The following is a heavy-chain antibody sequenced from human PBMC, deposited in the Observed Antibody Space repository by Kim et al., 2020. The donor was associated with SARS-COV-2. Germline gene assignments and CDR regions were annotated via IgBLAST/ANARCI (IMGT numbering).Heavy chain of an antibody. CDR3: AKKSAFISCRYEYGAFD. J-gene: IGHJ3*02. Sequence: GGSLRLSCAASGFTFSNYAMHWVRQAPGKGLEWVSGISSSGSTIYYADSVKGRFTISRDKSKNTLYLHMNSLRPEDTAMYYCAKKSAFISCRYEYGAFD. D-gene: IGHD3-16*01. V-gene: IGHV3-23*01. CDR1: GFTFSNYA. CDR2: ISSSGSTI.